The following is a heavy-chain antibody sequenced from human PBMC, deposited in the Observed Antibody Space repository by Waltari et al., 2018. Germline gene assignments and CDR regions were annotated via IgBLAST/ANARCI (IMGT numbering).Heavy chain of an antibody. D-gene: IGHD3-9*01. Sequence: EVQLLESGGGLVQPGGSLRLPWEACGFTFSSYAMSRVRQAAGKGLEWVSAISGSGGSTYYADSVKCRFTISRDNSKNTLYLQMNSLRAEDTAVYYCAKDRPLRYFDWLPTSFDYWGQGTLVTVSS. J-gene: IGHJ4*02. CDR1: GFTFSSYA. CDR2: ISGSGGST. CDR3: AKDRPLRYFDWLPTSFDY. V-gene: IGHV3-23*01.